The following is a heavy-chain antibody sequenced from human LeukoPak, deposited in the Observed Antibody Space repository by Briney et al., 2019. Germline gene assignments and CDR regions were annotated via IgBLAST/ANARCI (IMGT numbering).Heavy chain of an antibody. CDR1: GFTLSSYA. J-gene: IGHJ4*02. D-gene: IGHD2-21*01. CDR3: ARAPVTSCRGAYCYPFDS. Sequence: GGSLRLSCAASGFTLSSYAMSWVRQTPGKGLEWVSATSSSDAGTYYADSVRGRFTISRDNSKNTLYLQMNSLRVDDAAVYYCARAPVTSCRGAYCYPFDSWGQGTLVTVSS. CDR2: TSSSDAGT. V-gene: IGHV3-23*01.